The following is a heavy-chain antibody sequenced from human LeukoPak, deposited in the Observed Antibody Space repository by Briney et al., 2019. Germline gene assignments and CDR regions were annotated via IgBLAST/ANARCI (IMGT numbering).Heavy chain of an antibody. J-gene: IGHJ3*02. CDR2: INHSGST. D-gene: IGHD4-17*01. CDR3: ARPYGDNDAFDI. V-gene: IGHV4-34*01. CDR1: GGSFSGYY. Sequence: PSETLSLTCAVYGGSFSGYYWSWIRQPPGKGLEWIGEINHSGSTNYNPSLKSRVTISVDTSKNQFSLKLSSVTAADTAVYYCARPYGDNDAFDIWGQGTMVTVSS.